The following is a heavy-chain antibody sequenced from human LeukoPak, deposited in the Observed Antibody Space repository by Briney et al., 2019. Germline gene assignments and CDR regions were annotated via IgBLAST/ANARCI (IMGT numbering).Heavy chain of an antibody. CDR3: ARQRDGYYVDY. CDR2: IFPGDSDV. V-gene: IGHV5-51*01. Sequence: GESLKISCKASGSPFTSYWIGWVRQMPGKGLEWMGIIFPGDSDVRYSPSFQGQVTISADKSIRTAFLQWSTLEAADTAMYYCARQRDGYYVDYGGQGTLVTVSS. J-gene: IGHJ4*02. CDR1: GSPFTSYW. D-gene: IGHD5-24*01.